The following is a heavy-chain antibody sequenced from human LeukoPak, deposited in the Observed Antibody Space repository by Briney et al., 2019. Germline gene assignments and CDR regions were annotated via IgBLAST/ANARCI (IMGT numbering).Heavy chain of an antibody. CDR1: GGSSSGYY. V-gene: IGHV4-34*01. D-gene: IGHD5-12*01. CDR2: INHSGST. CDR3: ARGGYSDYDRPFDY. J-gene: IGHJ4*02. Sequence: KPSETLSLTCAVYGGSSSGYYWSWIRQPPGKGLEWIGEINHSGSTNYNPSLKSRVTISVDTSKNQFSLKLSSVTAADTAVYYCARGGYSDYDRPFDYWGQGTLVTVSS.